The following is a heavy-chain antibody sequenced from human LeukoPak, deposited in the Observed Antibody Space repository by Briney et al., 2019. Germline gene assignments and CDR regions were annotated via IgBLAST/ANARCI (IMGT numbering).Heavy chain of an antibody. Sequence: ASVKVSCKASGGTFSSYAISWVRQAPGQGLEWMGGIIPIFGTANYAQKFQGRVTITTDESTSTAYMELSSLRSEDTAVYYCARDQVEDSSSWYGSLYYYYYMDVWGKGTTVTVSS. V-gene: IGHV1-69*05. J-gene: IGHJ6*03. CDR1: GGTFSSYA. CDR2: IIPIFGTA. CDR3: ARDQVEDSSSWYGSLYYYYYMDV. D-gene: IGHD6-13*01.